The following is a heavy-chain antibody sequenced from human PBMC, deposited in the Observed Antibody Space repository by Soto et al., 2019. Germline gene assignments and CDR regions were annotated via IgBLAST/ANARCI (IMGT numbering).Heavy chain of an antibody. V-gene: IGHV1-69*13. CDR1: GGTFSSYA. Sequence: ASVKVSCKASGGTFSSYAISWVRQAPGQGLEWMGGIIPIFGTANYAQKFQGRVTITADESTSTAYMELSSLRSEDTAVYYCASRQARIAPARDYYYGMDVWGQGTTVTVSS. CDR3: ASRQARIAPARDYYYGMDV. J-gene: IGHJ6*02. D-gene: IGHD6-13*01. CDR2: IIPIFGTA.